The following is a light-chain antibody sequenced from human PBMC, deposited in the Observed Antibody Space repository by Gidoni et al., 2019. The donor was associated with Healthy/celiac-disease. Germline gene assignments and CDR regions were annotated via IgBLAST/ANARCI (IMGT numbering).Light chain of an antibody. J-gene: IGKJ4*01. CDR3: QQLNSYPLT. CDR1: QGISSY. CDR2: AAS. V-gene: IGKV1-9*01. Sequence: IQLTQSPSSLSASVGDRVTITCRASQGISSYLACYQQKPVKAPKLLIYAASTLQSGVPSRFSVRGSGTDFTLTISSLQPEDFATYYCQQLNSYPLTFGGGTKAEIK.